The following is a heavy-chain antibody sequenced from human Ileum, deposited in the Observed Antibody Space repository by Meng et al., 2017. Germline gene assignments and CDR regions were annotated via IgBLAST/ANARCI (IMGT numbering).Heavy chain of an antibody. D-gene: IGHD2/OR15-2a*01. CDR1: GYSISSGYY. V-gene: IGHV4-34*01. CDR3: ATNKNKKIDY. CDR2: INHSGNT. Sequence: QVQLQQWGAGLLKPSETLSLTCAVSGYSISSGYYWSWIRQPPGKGLEWIGEINHSGNTNYNPSLKSRVTISADKSKNQFSLNLSSVTAADTAVYYCATNKNKKIDYWGQGTLVTVSS. J-gene: IGHJ4*02.